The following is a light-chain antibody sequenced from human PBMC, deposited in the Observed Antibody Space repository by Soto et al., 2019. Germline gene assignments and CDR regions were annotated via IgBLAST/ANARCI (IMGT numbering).Light chain of an antibody. J-gene: IGKJ1*01. V-gene: IGKV3-20*01. Sequence: EIVLTQSPGTLSLSPGERATLSCRASQSVSSSYLAWYQQKPGQAPRLLIYGASSRATGIPDRFSGSGSGTDFTLTINRLEPEDFAVYYCQQYDNSQTFGQGTKVDI. CDR3: QQYDNSQT. CDR2: GAS. CDR1: QSVSSSY.